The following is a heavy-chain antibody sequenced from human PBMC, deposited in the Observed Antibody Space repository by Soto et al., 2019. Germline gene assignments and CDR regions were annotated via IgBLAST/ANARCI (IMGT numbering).Heavy chain of an antibody. CDR2: ISGSGGGT. Sequence: WGPLRLSCAAAGFTFSSYAMSWVRQAPGKGLEWVSIISGSGGGTYYADSVKGRFTISRDNSKNTLYLQVNSLRAEDTAVYYWAKGDSSWSYFDFWGQGTLVTVSS. CDR3: AKGDSSWSYFDF. V-gene: IGHV3-23*01. D-gene: IGHD6-13*01. CDR1: GFTFSSYA. J-gene: IGHJ4*02.